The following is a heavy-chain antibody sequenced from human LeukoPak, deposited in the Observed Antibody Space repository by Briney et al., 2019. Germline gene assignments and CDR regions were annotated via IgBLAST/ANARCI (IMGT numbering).Heavy chain of an antibody. Sequence: PSETLSLTCTVSGGSISSSSYYWGWIRQPPGKGLEWIGSIYQNGGTYYNPSLQSRVTLSVDTSKNQFSLKLSSVTAADTAVYCCARRIAAAGVDYFDYWGQGTLVTVSS. D-gene: IGHD6-13*01. CDR3: ARRIAAAGVDYFDY. CDR1: GGSISSSSYY. CDR2: IYQNGGT. V-gene: IGHV4-39*01. J-gene: IGHJ4*02.